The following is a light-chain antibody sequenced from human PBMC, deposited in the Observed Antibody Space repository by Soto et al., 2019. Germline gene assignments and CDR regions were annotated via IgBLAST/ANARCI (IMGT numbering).Light chain of an antibody. CDR3: QTWGSGIVV. CDR1: SGHSNYA. Sequence: QTVVTQSPSASASLGASVKLTCTLSSGHSNYAIAWHQQQSEKGPRYLMKLNSDGSHSKGDGIPDRFSGSSSGAERYLTISSLQSEDGGDYYCQTWGSGIVVFGGGTKLTVL. J-gene: IGLJ2*01. CDR2: LNSDGSH. V-gene: IGLV4-69*01.